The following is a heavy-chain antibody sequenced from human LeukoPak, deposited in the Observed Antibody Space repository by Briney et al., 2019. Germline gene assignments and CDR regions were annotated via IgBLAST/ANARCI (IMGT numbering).Heavy chain of an antibody. Sequence: GGSLRLSCAASGFTFSSYSMNWVRQAPGKGLEWVSSISSSSSYIYYADSVKGRFTISRDNAKNSLYLQMNSLRAADTAVYYCARGNRYYYDSSGTGYWGQGTLVTVSS. CDR2: ISSSSSYI. D-gene: IGHD3-22*01. CDR1: GFTFSSYS. V-gene: IGHV3-21*01. CDR3: ARGNRYYYDSSGTGY. J-gene: IGHJ4*02.